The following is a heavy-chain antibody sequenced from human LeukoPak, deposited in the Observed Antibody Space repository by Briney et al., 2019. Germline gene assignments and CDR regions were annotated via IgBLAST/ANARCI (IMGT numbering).Heavy chain of an antibody. V-gene: IGHV3-48*01. CDR3: ARDSPGWGGFDF. J-gene: IGHJ4*02. CDR1: GFPFSSYN. Sequence: GGSLRLSCAASGFPFSSYNMNWVRQAPGKGLEWVSWLQSSSRSLYYADSVKGRFTVSRDDAKNSLYLQLNSLRAEDTAVYYCARDSPGWGGFDFWGQGTLVTVSS. D-gene: IGHD3-10*01. CDR2: LQSSSRSL.